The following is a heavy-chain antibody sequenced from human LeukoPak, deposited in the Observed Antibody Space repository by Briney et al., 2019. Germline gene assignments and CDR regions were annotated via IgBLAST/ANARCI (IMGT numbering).Heavy chain of an antibody. V-gene: IGHV3-48*01. D-gene: IGHD3-10*01. Sequence: GGSLRLSCAASGFTFSSYSMNWVRQAPGKGLEWVSYISSSSTIYYADSVKGRFTISRDNAKNSLYLQMNSLRAEDTAVYYCARDGLSGYFDYWGQGTLVTVSS. CDR1: GFTFSSYS. J-gene: IGHJ4*02. CDR3: ARDGLSGYFDY. CDR2: ISSSSTI.